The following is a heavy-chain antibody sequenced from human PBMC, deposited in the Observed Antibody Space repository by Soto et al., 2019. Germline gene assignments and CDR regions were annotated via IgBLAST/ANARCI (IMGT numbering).Heavy chain of an antibody. V-gene: IGHV3-23*01. J-gene: IGHJ6*02. CDR1: GFTFSSYA. CDR3: AKLLRGSSYLGGMDV. D-gene: IGHD6-13*01. Sequence: EVQLLESGGGLVQPGGSLRLSCAASGFTFSSYAMSWVRQAPGKGLEWVSAISGSGGSTYYADSVKGRFTISRDNSKNALYLQMNSLRAEDTAVYYCAKLLRGSSYLGGMDVWGQGTTVTVSS. CDR2: ISGSGGST.